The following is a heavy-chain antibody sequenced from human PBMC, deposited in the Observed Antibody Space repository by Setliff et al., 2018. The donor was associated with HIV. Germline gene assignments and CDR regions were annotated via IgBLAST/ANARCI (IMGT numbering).Heavy chain of an antibody. CDR3: ATQTGFYNSHWYDY. J-gene: IGHJ4*02. D-gene: IGHD6-13*01. CDR1: GFTFDDYS. CDR2: ISGDGRST. Sequence: GGSLRLSCAASGFTFDDYSMHWVRQAPGKGLEWVSLISGDGRSTFYADSVRGRFTVSRDNSKNTLYLQMNSLRAEDTGVYYRATQTGFYNSHWYDYWGQGTMVTVSS. V-gene: IGHV3-23*01.